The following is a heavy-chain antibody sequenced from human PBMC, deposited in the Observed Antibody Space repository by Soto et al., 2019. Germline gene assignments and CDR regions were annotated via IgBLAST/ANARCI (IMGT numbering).Heavy chain of an antibody. CDR2: IYSGGAT. CDR3: AKESDSSGYLGYYGMDV. V-gene: IGHV3-53*01. J-gene: IGHJ6*02. Sequence: GGSLRLSCAAAGFSVSTSHISWVRQAPGKGLEWVSVIYSGGATHYAVSVKGRLIISRDKSKNTVDLQMNSLRAEDTAVYYCAKESDSSGYLGYYGMDVWGQGTTVTVSS. D-gene: IGHD3-22*01. CDR1: GFSVSTSH.